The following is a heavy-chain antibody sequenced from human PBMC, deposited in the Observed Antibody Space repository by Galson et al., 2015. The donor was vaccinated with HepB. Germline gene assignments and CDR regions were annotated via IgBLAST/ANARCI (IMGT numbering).Heavy chain of an antibody. Sequence: SVKVSCKVSGYTLTELSMHWVRQAPGKGLEWMGGFDPEDGETIYAQKFQGRVTMTEDTSTDTAYMELSSLRSEDTAVYYCATGKLGIGPPPYWGQGTLVTVSS. CDR2: FDPEDGET. J-gene: IGHJ4*02. D-gene: IGHD7-27*01. CDR3: ATGKLGIGPPPY. V-gene: IGHV1-24*01. CDR1: GYTLTELS.